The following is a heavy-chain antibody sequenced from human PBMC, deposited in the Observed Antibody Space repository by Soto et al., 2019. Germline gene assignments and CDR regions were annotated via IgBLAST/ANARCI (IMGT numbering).Heavy chain of an antibody. V-gene: IGHV3-33*01. Sequence: QVQLVESGGGVVQPGRSLRLSYAASGFTFSSYGMHWVRQAPGKGLEWVAVIWYDGSNKYYADPVKGRFTISRANSXTXXDLHMNSPRAEDTAVYYCARVQTDYHAGSGYSVDYRGQGALVTVSS. D-gene: IGHD3-22*01. CDR1: GFTFSSYG. CDR2: IWYDGSNK. J-gene: IGHJ4*02. CDR3: ARVQTDYHAGSGYSVDY.